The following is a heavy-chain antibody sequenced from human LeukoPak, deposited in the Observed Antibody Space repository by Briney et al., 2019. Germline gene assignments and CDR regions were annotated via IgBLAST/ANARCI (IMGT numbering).Heavy chain of an antibody. Sequence: GGSLRLSCAASGFTFSSYGMHWVRQAPGKGLEWVAVISYDGSNKYYADSVKGRFTISRDNSKNTLYLQMNSLRAEDTAVYYCAKDRFGVVGALDYWGQGTLVTVSS. CDR1: GFTFSSYG. CDR2: ISYDGSNK. D-gene: IGHD2-15*01. J-gene: IGHJ4*02. CDR3: AKDRFGVVGALDY. V-gene: IGHV3-30*18.